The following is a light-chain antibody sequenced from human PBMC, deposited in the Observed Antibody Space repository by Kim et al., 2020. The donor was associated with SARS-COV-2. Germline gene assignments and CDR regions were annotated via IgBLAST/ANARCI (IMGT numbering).Light chain of an antibody. CDR2: DVF. CDR1: STDVGTYNY. Sequence: QSALTQPASLSGSPGQSISISCAGSSTDVGTYNYVSWYQQHPGEVPKLIIYDVFTRPSGISDRFSGSKSGNTASLTISGLQAEDEATYHCASYTSTGAHLVFGGGTQLTVL. V-gene: IGLV2-14*03. CDR3: ASYTSTGAHLV. J-gene: IGLJ2*01.